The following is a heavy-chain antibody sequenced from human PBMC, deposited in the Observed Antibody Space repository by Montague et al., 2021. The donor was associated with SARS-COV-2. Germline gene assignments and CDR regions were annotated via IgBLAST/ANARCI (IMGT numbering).Heavy chain of an antibody. D-gene: IGHD1-26*01. Sequence: SLRLSCAASGFTFSSYAMSWVRQAPGKGLEWVSVIYSGGSSTFYADSVKGRFTISRDKSKNTLYLQMNSLRAEDTVVYYCAKSSGSYGDYFDYWGQGTLVTVSS. J-gene: IGHJ4*02. V-gene: IGHV3-23*03. CDR3: AKSSGSYGDYFDY. CDR2: IYSGGSST. CDR1: GFTFSSYA.